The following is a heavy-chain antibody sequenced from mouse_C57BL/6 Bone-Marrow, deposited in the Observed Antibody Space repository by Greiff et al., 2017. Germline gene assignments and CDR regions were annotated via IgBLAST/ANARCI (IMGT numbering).Heavy chain of an antibody. Sequence: EVKLVESEGGLVQPGSSMKLSCTASGFTFSDYYMAWVRQVPEKGLEWVANINYDGSSTYYLDSLKSRFIISRDNAKNILYLQMSSLKSEDTATYYCARGGTTVVAEYFDVWGTGTTVTVSS. J-gene: IGHJ1*03. CDR1: GFTFSDYY. V-gene: IGHV5-16*01. CDR3: ARGGTTVVAEYFDV. CDR2: INYDGSST. D-gene: IGHD1-1*01.